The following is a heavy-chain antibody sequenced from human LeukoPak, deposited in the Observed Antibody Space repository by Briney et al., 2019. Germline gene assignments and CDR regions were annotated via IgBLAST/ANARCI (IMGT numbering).Heavy chain of an antibody. Sequence: SETLSLTCTVSGGSISSYYWSWIRQPPGKGLEWIGYIYYSGSTNYNPSLKSRVTISVDTSKNQFSLKLSSVTAADTAVYYCARGKSGSLRTNWFDPWGQGTLVTVSS. V-gene: IGHV4-59*01. CDR3: ARGKSGSLRTNWFDP. D-gene: IGHD1-26*01. CDR2: IYYSGST. CDR1: GGSISSYY. J-gene: IGHJ5*02.